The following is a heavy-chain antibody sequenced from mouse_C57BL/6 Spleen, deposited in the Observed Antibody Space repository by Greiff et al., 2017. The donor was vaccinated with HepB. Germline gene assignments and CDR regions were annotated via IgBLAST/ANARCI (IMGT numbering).Heavy chain of an antibody. CDR2: INPSNGGT. Sequence: QVQLQQPGTELVKPGASVKLSCKASGYTFTSYWMHWVKQRPGQGLEWIGNINPSNGGTNYNEKFKSKATLTVDKSSSTAYMQLSSLTSEDSAVYYCASRGYYYGSSYDAMDYWGQGTSVTVSS. CDR3: ASRGYYYGSSYDAMDY. V-gene: IGHV1-53*01. J-gene: IGHJ4*01. D-gene: IGHD1-1*01. CDR1: GYTFTSYW.